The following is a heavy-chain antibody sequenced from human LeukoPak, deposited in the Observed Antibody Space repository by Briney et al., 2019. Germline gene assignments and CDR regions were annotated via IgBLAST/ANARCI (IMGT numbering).Heavy chain of an antibody. CDR2: INPSGGST. J-gene: IGHJ3*02. V-gene: IGHV1-46*01. CDR3: AREFAAMVPNGFDI. Sequence: ASVKVSCKASGYTFTDYYMHWVRQAPGQGLEWMAMINPSGGSTTYVQKFQGRVTITRDTSTMTVYMELSSLRSEDTAVYYCAREFAAMVPNGFDIWGQGTMVTVSP. D-gene: IGHD5-18*01. CDR1: GYTFTDYY.